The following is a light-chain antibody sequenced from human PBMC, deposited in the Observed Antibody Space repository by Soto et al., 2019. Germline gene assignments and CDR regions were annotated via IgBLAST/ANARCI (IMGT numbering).Light chain of an antibody. J-gene: IGKJ1*01. Sequence: DIKMTQSPSTLSASIGDRVTITCRASQSIDSWLAWYQQKPGKGPKLLIYKASSLQTGVPSRFSGSGSGTEFTLTISSLQADDFATYYCQHYNSYSRTFGQGTKVEVK. CDR1: QSIDSW. CDR2: KAS. V-gene: IGKV1-5*03. CDR3: QHYNSYSRT.